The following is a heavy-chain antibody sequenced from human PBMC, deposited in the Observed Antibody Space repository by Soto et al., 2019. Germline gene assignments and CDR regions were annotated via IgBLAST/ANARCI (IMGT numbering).Heavy chain of an antibody. CDR2: ISDSGGRT. V-gene: IGHV3-23*01. Sequence: GGSLRLSCAVSVFPFTNYAMNWVRQAPGKGLEWVSSISDSGGRTYYADSVKGRFTISRDNSKNTLYLQMNSLRAEDTAIYYCAKGALGDYFYYGMDVWGQGTTVTVSS. J-gene: IGHJ6*02. CDR1: VFPFTNYA. CDR3: AKGALGDYFYYGMDV.